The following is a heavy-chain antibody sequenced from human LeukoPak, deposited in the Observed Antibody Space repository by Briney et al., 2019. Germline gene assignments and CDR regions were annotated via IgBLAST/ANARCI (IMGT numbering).Heavy chain of an antibody. CDR3: ARYVPVKTGPTRASFDY. Sequence: LETLSLTCSVYGGSFNDYDWSWARQAPGRGLQWIGEINESGATNCDPSLKSRVTMSIDTSKSQFSLSLRSVTAADTAVYFCARYVPVKTGPTRASFDYWGQGILVSVSS. D-gene: IGHD1-1*01. V-gene: IGHV4-34*01. CDR2: INESGAT. CDR1: GGSFNDYD. J-gene: IGHJ4*02.